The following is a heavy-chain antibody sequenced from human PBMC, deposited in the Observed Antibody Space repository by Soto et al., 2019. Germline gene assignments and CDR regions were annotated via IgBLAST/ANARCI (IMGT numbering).Heavy chain of an antibody. D-gene: IGHD7-27*01. J-gene: IGHJ4*02. CDR1: GFIFSSFG. Sequence: GGSMRLSCAASGFIFSSFGMHWVRQAPGKGLEWVAHIWYDGSNTYYAYSVKGRFTISRDNSRNTLYLQMNSLRAEDTAVYHCARDLLGSGGHFDYWGQGTPVTVSS. CDR2: IWYDGSNT. CDR3: ARDLLGSGGHFDY. V-gene: IGHV3-33*01.